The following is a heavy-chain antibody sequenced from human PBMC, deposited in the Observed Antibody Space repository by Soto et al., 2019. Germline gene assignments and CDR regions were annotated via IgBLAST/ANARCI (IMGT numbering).Heavy chain of an antibody. CDR1: GFAFSNYG. Sequence: QVQLVESGGGVVQSGRSLRLSCVTSGFAFSNYGMNWVRQAPGKGLEWVALIRYDGSNKSYADSVKGRFTISIDHSKNTLYVQVDSLRAEDTAGYYCAGSPAEVAGRYHCEYLGQGTLVTVSS. CDR2: IRYDGSNK. CDR3: AGSPAEVAGRYHCEY. D-gene: IGHD2-2*02. J-gene: IGHJ4*02. V-gene: IGHV3-33*01.